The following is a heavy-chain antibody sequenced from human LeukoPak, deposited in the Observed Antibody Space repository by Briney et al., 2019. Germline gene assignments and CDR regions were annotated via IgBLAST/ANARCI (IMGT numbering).Heavy chain of an antibody. V-gene: IGHV1-3*01. CDR3: ARRVGAGGYYFDY. J-gene: IGHJ4*02. Sequence: ASVKVSCKASGYTFTSYGISWVRQAPGQGLEWMGWINAGNGNTKYSQKFQGRVTITRDTSASTAYLELSSLRSEDTAVYYCARRVGAGGYYFDYWGQGTLVTVSS. CDR1: GYTFTSYG. D-gene: IGHD3-10*01. CDR2: INAGNGNT.